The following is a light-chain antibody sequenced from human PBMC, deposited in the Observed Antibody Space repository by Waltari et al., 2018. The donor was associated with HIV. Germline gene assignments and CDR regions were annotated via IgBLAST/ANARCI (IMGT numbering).Light chain of an antibody. CDR3: SSYTRTGTVV. J-gene: IGLJ2*01. V-gene: IGLV2-14*01. Sequence: QSALTQPASVSGSPGQSITISCTGSSSDVGGYNYVSWYQQPPGKAPKLMIYEVTNRPSGVSYRFSGSRSGNTASLTISGLQVEDEADYYCSSYTRTGTVVFGGGTKLTVL. CDR2: EVT. CDR1: SSDVGGYNY.